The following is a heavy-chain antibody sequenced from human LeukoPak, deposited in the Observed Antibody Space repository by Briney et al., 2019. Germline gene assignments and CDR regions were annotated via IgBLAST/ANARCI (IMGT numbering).Heavy chain of an antibody. CDR2: FDPEDGET. J-gene: IGHJ4*02. CDR3: ATDRLGGIAAAFDY. CDR1: GYTLTELS. Sequence: ASVNVSCKVSGYTLTELSMHWVRQAPGKGLEWMGGFDPEDGETIYAQKFQGRVTMTEDTSTDTAYMELSSLRSEDTAVYYCATDRLGGIAAAFDYWGQGTLVTVSS. D-gene: IGHD6-13*01. V-gene: IGHV1-24*01.